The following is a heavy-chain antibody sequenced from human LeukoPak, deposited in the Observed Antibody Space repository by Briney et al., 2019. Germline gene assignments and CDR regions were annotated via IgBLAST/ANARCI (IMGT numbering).Heavy chain of an antibody. J-gene: IGHJ4*02. V-gene: IGHV4-34*01. D-gene: IGHD1-1*01. CDR1: GGSFSGYY. CDR2: INHSGST. Sequence: SETLSLTCAVYGGSFSGYYWSWIRQPPGKGLEWIGEINHSGSTNYNPSLKSRVTISVDTSKNQFSLKLSSVTAADTAVYYCAKDDLNDFHYWGQGTLVTVSS. CDR3: AKDDLNDFHY.